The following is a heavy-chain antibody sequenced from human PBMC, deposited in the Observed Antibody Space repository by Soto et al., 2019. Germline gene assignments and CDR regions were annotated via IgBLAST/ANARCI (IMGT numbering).Heavy chain of an antibody. V-gene: IGHV3-30-3*01. D-gene: IGHD3-3*01. CDR1: GFTFSSYA. CDR2: ISYDGSNK. J-gene: IGHJ4*02. Sequence: QVPLVESGGGVVQPGRSLRLSCAASGFTFSSYAMHWVRQAPGKGLEWVAVISYDGSNKYYADSVKGRFTISRDNSKNTLYLQMNSLRAEDTAVYYCARDYDFWSGYPFWYWGQGTLVTVSS. CDR3: ARDYDFWSGYPFWY.